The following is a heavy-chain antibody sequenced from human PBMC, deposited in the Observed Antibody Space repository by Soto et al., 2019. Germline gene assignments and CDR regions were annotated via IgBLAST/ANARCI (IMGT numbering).Heavy chain of an antibody. J-gene: IGHJ6*03. CDR1: GFTFSSYW. CDR2: IKQDGSEK. Sequence: EVQLVESGGGLVPPGGSLRLSCAASGFTFSSYWMSWVRQAPGKGLEWVANIKQDGSEKYYVDSVKGRFTISRDNAKNSLYLQMNSLRAEDTAVYYCARLIYDFWSGYHYYYYYYMDVWGKGTTVTVSS. V-gene: IGHV3-7*01. CDR3: ARLIYDFWSGYHYYYYYYMDV. D-gene: IGHD3-3*01.